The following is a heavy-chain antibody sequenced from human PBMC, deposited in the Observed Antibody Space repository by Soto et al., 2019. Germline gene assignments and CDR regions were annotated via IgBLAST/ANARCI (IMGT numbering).Heavy chain of an antibody. Sequence: PSETLSLTCTVSGGSISSYYWSWIRQPPGKGLEWIGYIYYSGSTNYNPSLKSRVTISVDTSKNQFSLKLSSVTAADTAVYYCARTSNSDYGGKYFQRWGQGTLVTVS. J-gene: IGHJ1*01. CDR2: IYYSGST. CDR3: ARTSNSDYGGKYFQR. D-gene: IGHD4-17*01. V-gene: IGHV4-59*08. CDR1: GGSISSYY.